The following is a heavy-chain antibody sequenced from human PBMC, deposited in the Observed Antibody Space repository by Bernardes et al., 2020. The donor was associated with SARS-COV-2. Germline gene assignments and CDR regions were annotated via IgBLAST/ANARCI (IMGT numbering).Heavy chain of an antibody. CDR1: GFTFSKNA. CDR3: SKNAKYSSSSMEA. J-gene: IGHJ6*02. V-gene: IGHV3-23*01. Sequence: GGSLRLSCVASGFTFSKNAMTWVRQVPGKGLEWVSAISAIGGSTYYAESVKGRFTISRDNSRNTLYLEMNSLRAEDTAVYYCSKNAKYSSSSMEAWGQGTTVTVS. D-gene: IGHD6-6*01. CDR2: ISAIGGST.